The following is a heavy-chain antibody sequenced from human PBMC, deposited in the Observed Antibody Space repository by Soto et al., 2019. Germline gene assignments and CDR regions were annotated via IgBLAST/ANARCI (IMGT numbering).Heavy chain of an antibody. CDR1: GGTFSSYA. V-gene: IGHV1-69*13. CDR3: ARDLSGDGYNPLDY. CDR2: IIPIFGTA. D-gene: IGHD5-12*01. Sequence: GASVKVSCKASGGTFSSYAISWVRQAPGQGLEWMGGIIPIFGTANYAQKFQGRVTITADESTSTAYMELSSLRSEDTAVYYCARDLSGDGYNPLDYWGQGTLVTVSS. J-gene: IGHJ4*02.